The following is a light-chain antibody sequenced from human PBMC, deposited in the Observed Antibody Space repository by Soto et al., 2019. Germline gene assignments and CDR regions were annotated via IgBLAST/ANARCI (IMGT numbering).Light chain of an antibody. J-gene: IGLJ3*02. V-gene: IGLV2-14*01. Sequence: QSVLTQPASVSGSPGQSITISCTGTDSDIGDNNYVSWYQQYPGRAPKLMIYEVANRPSGVSDRFSGSKSGNTASLTILGLQAEDEADYYCRAYSVTNTLGVFGGGTKVNVL. CDR1: DSDIGDNNY. CDR3: RAYSVTNTLGV. CDR2: EVA.